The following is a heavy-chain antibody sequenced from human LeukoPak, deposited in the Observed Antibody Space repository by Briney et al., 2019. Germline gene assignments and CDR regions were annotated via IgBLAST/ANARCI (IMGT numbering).Heavy chain of an antibody. D-gene: IGHD3-3*01. Sequence: GESLKISCKGSGYTFSSCWIGRVRQMPGKGLEWMGIIYPGDSDTRYSPPLQGQVTLSVDTSIGTAYLQWSSLKASDTAIYYCARQNDFRLDYWGQGTLVTVSS. CDR1: GYTFSSCW. J-gene: IGHJ4*02. CDR3: ARQNDFRLDY. V-gene: IGHV5-51*01. CDR2: IYPGDSDT.